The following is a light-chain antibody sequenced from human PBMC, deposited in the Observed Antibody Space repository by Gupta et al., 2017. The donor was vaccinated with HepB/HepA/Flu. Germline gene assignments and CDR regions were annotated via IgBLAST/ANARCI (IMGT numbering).Light chain of an antibody. CDR3: QAWNSNTVI. CDR2: QDV. J-gene: IGLJ2*01. Sequence: YVLSQPPSVSVSPGQTATITCAGDKLGSKSSCWYRQKPGQSTGLVMYQDVKRPSGIPERFSGSNAENTATLTISGTQAKDEADYYCQAWNSNTVIFGGGTKLTVL. CDR1: KLGSKS. V-gene: IGLV3-1*01.